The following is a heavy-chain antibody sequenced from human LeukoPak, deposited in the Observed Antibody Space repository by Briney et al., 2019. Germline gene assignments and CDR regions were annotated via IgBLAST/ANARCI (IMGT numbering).Heavy chain of an antibody. D-gene: IGHD3-10*01. V-gene: IGHV4-39*01. Sequence: SETLSLTCTVSGVSISSTSYCWGWIRQPPGKGLEWIGSIYYSGRTYYNLSLKSRLTISVDTPKNQFSLKLSSVTAADTAVYYCAQSLGASTWFGNWFDPWGQGTLVTVSS. CDR2: IYYSGRT. CDR3: AQSLGASTWFGNWFDP. CDR1: GVSISSTSYC. J-gene: IGHJ5*02.